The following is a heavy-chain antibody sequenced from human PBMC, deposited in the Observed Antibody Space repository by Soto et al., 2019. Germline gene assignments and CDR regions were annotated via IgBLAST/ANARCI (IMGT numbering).Heavy chain of an antibody. CDR1: GFTFSSYA. D-gene: IGHD3-10*01. CDR3: AKVSVRGWFDP. V-gene: IGHV3-23*01. J-gene: IGHJ5*02. Sequence: GGSLRLSYAASGFTFSSYAMSWVRQAPGKGLEWVSAISGSGGSTYYADSVKGTFTISRDNSKNTLYLQMNSLKAEDTAVYYCAKVSVRGWFDPWGQGTLVTVSS. CDR2: ISGSGGST.